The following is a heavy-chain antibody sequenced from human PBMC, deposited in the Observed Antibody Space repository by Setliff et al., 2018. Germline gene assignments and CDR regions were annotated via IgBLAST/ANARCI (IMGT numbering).Heavy chain of an antibody. CDR2: IYYSGDT. J-gene: IGHJ4*02. CDR3: ARGRNVAARLLDS. D-gene: IGHD6-6*01. V-gene: IGHV4-39*07. CDR1: GGSMITNDYF. Sequence: SETLSLTCTVSGGSMITNDYFWGWIRQPPGTGLEWIGSIYYSGDTYYNPSLKSRATVSVDTSTSQFSLRLTSVTAADTSVYCCARGRNVAARLLDSWGQGTLVTVSS.